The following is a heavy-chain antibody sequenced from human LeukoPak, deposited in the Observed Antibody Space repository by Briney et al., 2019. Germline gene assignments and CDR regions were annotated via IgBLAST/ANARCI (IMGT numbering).Heavy chain of an antibody. V-gene: IGHV4-61*05. CDR1: GGSISSSSHY. D-gene: IGHD2-2*01. CDR2: IYYSGST. Sequence: SETLSLTCTVSGGSISSSSHYWGWIRQPPGKGLEWIGYIYYSGSTNYNPSLKSRVTISVDTSKNQFSLKLSSVTAADTAVYYCARAVGSTSPLTGRYMDVWGQGTTVTVSS. J-gene: IGHJ6*03. CDR3: ARAVGSTSPLTGRYMDV.